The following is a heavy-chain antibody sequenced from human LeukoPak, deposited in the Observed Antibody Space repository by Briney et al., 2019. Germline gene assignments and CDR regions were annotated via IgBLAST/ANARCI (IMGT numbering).Heavy chain of an antibody. Sequence: GGSLRLSCAASGFTFSSYWMHWVRQAPGKGPVWVSRINNDGSGTTYADSVKGRFTISRDDAKNTLYLQMNSLRAEDTAVYYCAKLTADIVVVPAAHNWFDPWGQGTLVTVSS. CDR2: INNDGSGT. V-gene: IGHV3-74*01. D-gene: IGHD2-2*01. J-gene: IGHJ5*02. CDR3: AKLTADIVVVPAAHNWFDP. CDR1: GFTFSSYW.